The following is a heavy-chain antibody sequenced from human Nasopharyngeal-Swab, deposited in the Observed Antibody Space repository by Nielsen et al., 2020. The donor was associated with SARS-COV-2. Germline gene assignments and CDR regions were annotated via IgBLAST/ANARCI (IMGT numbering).Heavy chain of an antibody. J-gene: IGHJ4*02. V-gene: IGHV1-69*13. CDR3: ARGHDSSSGKGPIDY. Sequence: SVKVSCKASGGTFSSYAISWVRQAPGQGLEWMGGIIPIFGTANYAQKFQGRVTITADESTSTAYMELSSLRSEDTAVYYCARGHDSSSGKGPIDYWGQGTRVTVSS. CDR1: GGTFSSYA. D-gene: IGHD6-6*01. CDR2: IIPIFGTA.